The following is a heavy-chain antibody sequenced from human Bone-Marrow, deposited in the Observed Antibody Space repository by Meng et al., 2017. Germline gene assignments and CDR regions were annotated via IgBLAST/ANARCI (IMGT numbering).Heavy chain of an antibody. J-gene: IGHJ6*02. CDR3: ARDPATGYYYYGMDV. CDR2: IYYSGST. D-gene: IGHD2-15*01. V-gene: IGHV4-59*01. Sequence: SETLSLTCTVSGGSISSYYWSWIRQPPGKGLEWMGYIYYSGSTNYNPSLKSRVTISVDTSKNQFSLKLSSVTAADTAVYYCARDPATGYYYYGMDVWGQGTGVTVSS. CDR1: GGSISSYY.